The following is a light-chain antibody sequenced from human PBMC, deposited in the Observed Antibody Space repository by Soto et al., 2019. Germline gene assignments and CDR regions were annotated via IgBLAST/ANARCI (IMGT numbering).Light chain of an antibody. CDR2: EVN. CDR3: RSFTSSSTEL. J-gene: IGLJ3*02. V-gene: IGLV2-14*01. CDR1: SSDVGGYNY. Sequence: QSALTQPASVSGSPGQSITISCTGTSSDVGGYNYVSWYQQHPGTAPNLMIYEVNNRPSGVANRFSGSKSGNTAPQTISGLQAEDEADYYCRSFTSSSTELFGGGTKLTVL.